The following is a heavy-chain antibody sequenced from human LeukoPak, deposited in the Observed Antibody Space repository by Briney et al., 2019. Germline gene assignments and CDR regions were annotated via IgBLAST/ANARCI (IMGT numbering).Heavy chain of an antibody. CDR1: GFTFSSYS. D-gene: IGHD3-3*01. CDR2: ISSSSSYI. V-gene: IGHV3-21*01. J-gene: IGHJ6*03. Sequence: GGSLRLSCAASGFTFSSYSMNWVRQAPGKGLEWVSSISSSSSYIYCADSVKGRFTISRDNAKNSLYLQMNSLRAEDTAVYYCARIPVTIFGVDYYMDVWGKGTTVTVSS. CDR3: ARIPVTIFGVDYYMDV.